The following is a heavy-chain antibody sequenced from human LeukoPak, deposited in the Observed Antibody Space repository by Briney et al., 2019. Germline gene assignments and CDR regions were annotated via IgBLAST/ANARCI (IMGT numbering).Heavy chain of an antibody. V-gene: IGHV4-4*02. D-gene: IGHD4-11*01. Sequence: SGTLSLTCAVSGGSISTNNWWTWVRQPPGKGLEWIGEIHHSGSTDYNPSLKSRVTISPDKSKNQFSLTLTSVTAADTAVYYCARGHSIEPYYYYYYMDVWGKGTTVTVSS. J-gene: IGHJ6*03. CDR2: IHHSGST. CDR1: GGSISTNNW. CDR3: ARGHSIEPYYYYYYMDV.